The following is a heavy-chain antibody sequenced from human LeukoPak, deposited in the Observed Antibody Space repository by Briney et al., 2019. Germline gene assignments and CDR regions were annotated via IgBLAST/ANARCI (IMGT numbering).Heavy chain of an antibody. CDR1: GFTFSDYY. V-gene: IGHV3-11*04. D-gene: IGHD3-9*01. CDR2: ISSSGSTI. J-gene: IGHJ4*02. CDR3: ASLLYYDILTGYLDY. Sequence: GGSLRLSCAASGFTFSDYYMSWIRQAPGKGLEWASYISSSGSTIYYADSVKGRFTISRDNAKNSLCLQMNSLRAEDTAVYYCASLLYYDILTGYLDYWGQGTLVTVSS.